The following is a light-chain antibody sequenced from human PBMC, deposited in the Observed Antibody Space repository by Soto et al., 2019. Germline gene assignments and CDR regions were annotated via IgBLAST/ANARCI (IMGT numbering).Light chain of an antibody. CDR3: QQYGSSPRT. CDR1: RSVNNNY. J-gene: IGKJ1*01. V-gene: IGKV3-20*01. CDR2: GAS. Sequence: EIVLTQSPGTLSVSPGERATLSCRASRSVNNNYVAWYQQKPGQAPRLLIYGASSRATGIPDRFSGSGSGTDFTLTISRLEPEDFAVYYCQQYGSSPRTFGQGTKV.